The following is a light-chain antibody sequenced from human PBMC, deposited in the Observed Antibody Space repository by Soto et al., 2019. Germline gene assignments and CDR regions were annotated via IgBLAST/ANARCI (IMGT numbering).Light chain of an antibody. CDR3: AAWDDSLNGVV. J-gene: IGLJ2*01. Sequence: QSVLTQPPSASGTPGQTIAISCSGGSSNIGSHTVNWYQQLPGTAPRLLIYSNTQRPSGVPDHFSGSKSGTSASLAISGLQSGYEGEYYCAAWDDSLNGVVFGGGTQLTVL. CDR2: SNT. V-gene: IGLV1-44*01. CDR1: SSNIGSHT.